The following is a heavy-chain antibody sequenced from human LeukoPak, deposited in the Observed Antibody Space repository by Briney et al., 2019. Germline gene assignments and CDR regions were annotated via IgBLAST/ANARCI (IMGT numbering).Heavy chain of an antibody. J-gene: IGHJ6*02. D-gene: IGHD2-15*01. V-gene: IGHV3-30-3*01. CDR1: GCTFSSYA. Sequence: GGSLRLSCAASGCTFSSYAMHWVRQAPGKGLEWVAVISYDGSNKYYADSVGRLTISRDNSKNTLYLQMNSLRAEDTAVYYCARDLDIVVVVAAIPGDYYYGMDVWGQGTTVTVSS. CDR2: ISYDGSNK. CDR3: ARDLDIVVVVAAIPGDYYYGMDV.